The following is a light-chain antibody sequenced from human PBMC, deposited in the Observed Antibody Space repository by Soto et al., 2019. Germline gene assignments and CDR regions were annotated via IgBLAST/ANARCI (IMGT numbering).Light chain of an antibody. CDR3: QQSYSTPG. CDR2: AAS. V-gene: IGKV1-39*01. J-gene: IGKJ4*01. Sequence: DIQMTQSPSSLSASVGDRVTITCRASQSISSYLNWYQQKPGKAPKLLIYAASSLQSGVPSRFSGGGSGTDFTLTISSLKPEDFATYYGQQSYSTPGFGGGTKVEIK. CDR1: QSISSY.